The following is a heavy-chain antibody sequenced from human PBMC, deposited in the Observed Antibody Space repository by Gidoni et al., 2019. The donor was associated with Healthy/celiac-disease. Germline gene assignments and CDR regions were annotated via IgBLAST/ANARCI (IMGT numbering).Heavy chain of an antibody. CDR3: AKEEWFGEFRVLPGYGMDV. J-gene: IGHJ6*02. CDR2: ISGSGGST. D-gene: IGHD3-10*01. Sequence: EVQLLESGGGLEQPGGSLRLSCAASGFTFSSYAMSWVRQAPGKGLEWVSAISGSGGSTYYADSVKGRFTISRDNSKNTLYLQMNSLRAEDTAVYYCAKEEWFGEFRVLPGYGMDVWGQGTTVTVSS. V-gene: IGHV3-23*01. CDR1: GFTFSSYA.